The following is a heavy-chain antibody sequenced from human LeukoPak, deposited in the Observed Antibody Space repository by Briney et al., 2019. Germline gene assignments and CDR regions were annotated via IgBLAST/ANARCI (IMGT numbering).Heavy chain of an antibody. V-gene: IGHV3-30*02. CDR2: IRYDGSDK. CDR1: GFTFSDYG. Sequence: GGSLRLSCAASGFTFSDYGMHWVRQAPGKGLEWVAFIRYDGSDKYYADSVKGRFTISRDNSKNTLYVQTNTLRAEDTAVYYCAKDIGRSSYYYFDYWGQGTLVTVSS. D-gene: IGHD6-13*01. J-gene: IGHJ4*02. CDR3: AKDIGRSSYYYFDY.